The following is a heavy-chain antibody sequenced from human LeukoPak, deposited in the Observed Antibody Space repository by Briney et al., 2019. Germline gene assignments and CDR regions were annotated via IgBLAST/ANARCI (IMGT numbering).Heavy chain of an antibody. V-gene: IGHV3-23*01. J-gene: IGHJ4*02. CDR2: LKGTGEK. CDR3: ARAGWVSNADAVW. D-gene: IGHD1-1*01. CDR1: GFSFSSYA. Sequence: PGGSLRLSCVASGFSFSSYAMRWVRQTPARGLEWVSSLKGTGEKYYADSVKGRFTLSRGDSRNTVYLQLNNLRVDDTGVYYRARAGWVSNADAVWWGQGTVVTVSS.